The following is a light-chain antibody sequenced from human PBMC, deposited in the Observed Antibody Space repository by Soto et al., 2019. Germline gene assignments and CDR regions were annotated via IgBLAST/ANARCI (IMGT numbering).Light chain of an antibody. CDR3: AQGLQIPLT. J-gene: IGKJ4*01. CDR1: HSLLNSNGYNY. Sequence: IVMTQSPLSLPVTPVEPASISCRSSHSLLNSNGYNYLNWYLQKPGQSPQVLIYLGSNRASGVPDRFSGSGSGTDFTLKISRVEAEDVGVYFCAQGLQIPLTFGGGTKVDIK. CDR2: LGS. V-gene: IGKV2-28*01.